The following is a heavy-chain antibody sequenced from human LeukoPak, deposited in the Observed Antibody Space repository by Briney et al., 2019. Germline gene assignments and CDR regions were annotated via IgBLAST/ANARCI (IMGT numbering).Heavy chain of an antibody. D-gene: IGHD5-12*01. CDR2: IYYSGST. J-gene: IGHJ3*02. CDR3: ARDSGYSGYDLAFDI. CDR1: GGSISSSSYY. V-gene: IGHV4-39*02. Sequence: SETLSLTCTVSGGSISSSSYYWGWIRQPPGKGLEWIGSIYYSGSTYYNPSLKSRVTISVDTSKNQFSLKLSSVTAADTAVYYCARDSGYSGYDLAFDICGQGTMVTVSS.